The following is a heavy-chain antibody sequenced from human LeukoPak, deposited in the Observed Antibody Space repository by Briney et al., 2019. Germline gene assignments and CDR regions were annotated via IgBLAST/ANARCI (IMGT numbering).Heavy chain of an antibody. Sequence: GALRLSCAASGFTFTDSYMTWVRQAPGKGLEWVSYISSSGSSIYYADSVKGRFTISKDNAKNSLYLQMNSLRAEDTAVYYCAREIVGANYYYYMDVWGKGTTVTISS. D-gene: IGHD1-26*01. CDR2: ISSSGSSI. CDR1: GFTFTDSY. J-gene: IGHJ6*03. V-gene: IGHV3-11*04. CDR3: AREIVGANYYYYMDV.